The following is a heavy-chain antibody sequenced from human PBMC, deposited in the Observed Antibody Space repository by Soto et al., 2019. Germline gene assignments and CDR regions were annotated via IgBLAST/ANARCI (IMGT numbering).Heavy chain of an antibody. D-gene: IGHD1-1*01. CDR2: ISAYNGNT. CDR3: AIIKGTTFDFDH. J-gene: IGHJ4*02. Sequence: QVQLVQSGGEVKKPGASVKVSCKASSYTFTSNGISWVRQAPGQGLEWMGWISAYNGNTNYAQNLQGRVTMTTDTSTKTAYMELRSLRSDDTAVYYCAIIKGTTFDFDHWGQGTMVTVSS. V-gene: IGHV1-18*01. CDR1: SYTFTSNG.